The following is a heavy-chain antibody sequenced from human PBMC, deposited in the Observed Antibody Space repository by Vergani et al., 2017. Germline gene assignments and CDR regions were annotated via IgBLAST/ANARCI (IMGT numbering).Heavy chain of an antibody. CDR2: IRYDGSNK. V-gene: IGHV3-30*02. D-gene: IGHD3-22*01. CDR1: GFTFSSYG. Sequence: VQLVESGGGVVQPGGSLRLSCAASGFTFSSYGMHWVRQAPGKGLEWVAFIRYDGSNKYYADSVKGRFTISRDNSKNMLYLQMNSLRAEDTAVYYCARLSYDTTPYLQGGYDCWGQGTLVSVSS. J-gene: IGHJ4*02. CDR3: ARLSYDTTPYLQGGYDC.